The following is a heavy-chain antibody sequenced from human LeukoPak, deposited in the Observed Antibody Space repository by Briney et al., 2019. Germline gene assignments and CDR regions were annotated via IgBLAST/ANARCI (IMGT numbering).Heavy chain of an antibody. Sequence: ASVKVSCKASGYTFTGYYMHWVRQAPGQGLEWMGWINPNSGGTNYAQKFQGRVTMTRDTSISTAYMELSRLRSDDTAVYYCARDRSYYYGSGSKRAFGYWGQGTLVTVSS. CDR1: GYTFTGYY. D-gene: IGHD3-10*01. J-gene: IGHJ4*02. V-gene: IGHV1-2*02. CDR3: ARDRSYYYGSGSKRAFGY. CDR2: INPNSGGT.